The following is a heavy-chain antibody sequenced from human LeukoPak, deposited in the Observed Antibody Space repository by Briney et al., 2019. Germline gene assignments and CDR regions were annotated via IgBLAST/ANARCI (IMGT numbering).Heavy chain of an antibody. Sequence: GGSLRLSCAAPGFTFSSYAMSWVRQAPGKGLEWVSAITGSGGNTYYADSVKGRFTISRDNSKNTLYLQMNSLGVEDTAVYYCAVRVVLTRYYYFDYWGQGTLVIVSS. V-gene: IGHV3-23*01. D-gene: IGHD3-9*01. CDR1: GFTFSSYA. CDR3: AVRVVLTRYYYFDY. CDR2: ITGSGGNT. J-gene: IGHJ4*02.